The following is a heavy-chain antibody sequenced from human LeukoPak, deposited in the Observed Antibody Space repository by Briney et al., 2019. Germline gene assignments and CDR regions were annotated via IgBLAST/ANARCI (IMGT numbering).Heavy chain of an antibody. D-gene: IGHD2-2*01. V-gene: IGHV1-2*02. CDR3: ARVRVVVVPAAMDY. CDR1: GYTFTGYY. J-gene: IGHJ4*02. Sequence: ASVKVSCKASGYTFTGYYMHWVRQAPGQGLEWMGWINPNSGGTNYAQKFQGRVTMTTDTSTSTAYMELRSLRSDDTAVYYCARVRVVVVPAAMDYWGQGTLVTVSS. CDR2: INPNSGGT.